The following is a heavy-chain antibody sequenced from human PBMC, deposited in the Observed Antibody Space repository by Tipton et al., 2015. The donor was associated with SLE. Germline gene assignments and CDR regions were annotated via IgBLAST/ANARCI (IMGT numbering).Heavy chain of an antibody. CDR1: SGSVSTGPYY. Sequence: TLSLTCTVSSGSVSTGPYYWSWIRQHPGKGLEWIGYIYYSGSTNYNPSLKSRVTISVDTSKNQFSLKLSSVTAADTAVYYCARVPAFYYYYMDVWGKGTTVTVSS. D-gene: IGHD2-2*01. V-gene: IGHV4-61*01. CDR2: IYYSGST. J-gene: IGHJ6*03. CDR3: ARVPAFYYYYMDV.